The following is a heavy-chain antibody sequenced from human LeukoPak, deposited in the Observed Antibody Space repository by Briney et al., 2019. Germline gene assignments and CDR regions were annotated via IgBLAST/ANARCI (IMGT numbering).Heavy chain of an antibody. CDR1: GGSISSSSYY. CDR3: ARHGGYFDY. V-gene: IGHV4-39*01. Sequence: ASETLSLTCTVSGGSISSSSYYWGWLRQPPGQGLEWIGSIYYSGSTYYNPSLRSRVTISVDTSKNQFSLKLSSVTAADTAVYYCARHGGYFDYWGQGTLVTVSS. J-gene: IGHJ4*02. D-gene: IGHD3-16*01. CDR2: IYYSGST.